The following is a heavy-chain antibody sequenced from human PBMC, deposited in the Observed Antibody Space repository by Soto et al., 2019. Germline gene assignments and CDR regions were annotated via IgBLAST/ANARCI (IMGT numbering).Heavy chain of an antibody. V-gene: IGHV4-59*01. D-gene: IGHD6-13*01. Sequence: SETLSLTCTVSGGSMRNYFWTWVRQPPGKRQEWIGYIHYSGTTSFFPSYNPSIRSRVTISEDTSKNQFSLKLLSVTTADTAVYYCAAGEASSRNLAPYYLDFWGQGTLVTVSS. CDR3: AAGEASSRNLAPYYLDF. J-gene: IGHJ4*02. CDR2: IHYSGTT. CDR1: GGSMRNYF.